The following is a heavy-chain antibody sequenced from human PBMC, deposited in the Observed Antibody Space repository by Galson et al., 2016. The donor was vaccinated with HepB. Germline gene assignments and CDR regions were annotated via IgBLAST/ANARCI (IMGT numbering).Heavy chain of an antibody. CDR1: GGSISTSSYY. D-gene: IGHD4-11*01. V-gene: IGHV4-39*01. Sequence: ETLSLTCTVSGGSISTSSYYGGWIRQPPGKGLEWIVSVSYSETTYYNPSLRSRVTTSVDTSKNQFSLKLRSVTAADTAVYYCARICPYTNYVGSFDYWGQGALVTV. J-gene: IGHJ4*02. CDR3: ARICPYTNYVGSFDY. CDR2: VSYSETT.